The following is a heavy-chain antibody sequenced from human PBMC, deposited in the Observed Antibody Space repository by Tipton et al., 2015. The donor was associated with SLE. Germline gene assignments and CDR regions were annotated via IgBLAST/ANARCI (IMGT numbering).Heavy chain of an antibody. D-gene: IGHD4-17*01. CDR1: GGSFSSGDYY. Sequence: TLSLTCSVSGGSFSSGDYYWSWIRQHPGKGLEWIGTIHYSGTTYYNPSLRSRVTISVDTSKNQFSLKLSSVTAADTAVYYCARLPTGFPNWFDPWGQGTLVTVSS. V-gene: IGHV4-39*01. J-gene: IGHJ5*02. CDR3: ARLPTGFPNWFDP. CDR2: IHYSGTT.